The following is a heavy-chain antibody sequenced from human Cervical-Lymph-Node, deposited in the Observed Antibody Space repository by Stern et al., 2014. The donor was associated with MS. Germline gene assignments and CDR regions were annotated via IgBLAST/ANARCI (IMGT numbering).Heavy chain of an antibody. J-gene: IGHJ4*02. CDR2: IFPGGLDI. CDR3: ARQRYFDY. CDR1: GYTFTSYW. V-gene: IGHV5-51*01. Sequence: EVQLLQSGPEVKRPGESLKISCQASGYTFTSYWIGWVRQMPGKGLEWIAIIFPGGLDIRYSPSFQGQVPISADKSSSTAYLQWNNLKASDTAIYYCARQRYFDYWGQGTLVTVSS.